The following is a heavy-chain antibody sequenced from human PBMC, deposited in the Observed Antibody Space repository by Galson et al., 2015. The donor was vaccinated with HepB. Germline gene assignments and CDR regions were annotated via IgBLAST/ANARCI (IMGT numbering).Heavy chain of an antibody. CDR2: ISGSGGST. J-gene: IGHJ5*02. V-gene: IGHV3-23*01. D-gene: IGHD2-2*01. CDR3: AKPPRPYCSSTSCYSS. Sequence: SLRLSCAASGFTFSSYAMSWVRQAPGKGLEWVSAISGSGGSTYYADSVKGRFTISRDNSKNTLYLQMNSLRAEDTAVYYCAKPPRPYCSSTSCYSSWGQGTLVTVSS. CDR1: GFTFSSYA.